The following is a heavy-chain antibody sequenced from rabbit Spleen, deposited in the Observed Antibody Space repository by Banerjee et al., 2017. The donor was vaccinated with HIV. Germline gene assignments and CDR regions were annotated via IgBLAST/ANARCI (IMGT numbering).Heavy chain of an antibody. D-gene: IGHD8-1*01. Sequence: QSLEESGGGLVQPEGSLTLTCTASGISFGISDYLCWVRQAPGKGLEWIACIDTGSSGFTYFASWAKGRFTISKTSSTTVTLQVTSLTAADTATYFCARDSGNSFSSYGMDLWGPGTLVTVS. V-gene: IGHV1S40*01. CDR1: GISFGISDY. CDR3: ARDSGNSFSSYGMDL. CDR2: IDTGSSGFT. J-gene: IGHJ6*01.